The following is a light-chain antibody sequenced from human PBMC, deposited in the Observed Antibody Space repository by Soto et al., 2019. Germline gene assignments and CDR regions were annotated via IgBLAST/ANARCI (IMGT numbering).Light chain of an antibody. J-gene: IGKJ1*01. CDR1: QSVSSN. CDR3: QQYNNWPWT. Sequence: EIVMTPSPATLSVSPGERATLSCRASQSVSSNVAWYQQTPGQAPRLLIYGASTRATGIPARFSGSGYGTEFTLAISSLQSEDFALYYCQQYNNWPWTFGQGTKVEIK. CDR2: GAS. V-gene: IGKV3-15*01.